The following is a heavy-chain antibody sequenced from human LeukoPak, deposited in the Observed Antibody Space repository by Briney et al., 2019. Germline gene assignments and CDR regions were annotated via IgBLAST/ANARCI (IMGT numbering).Heavy chain of an antibody. CDR3: ARGADDSSGYVDY. V-gene: IGHV4-61*01. CDR1: GGSVSSGSYY. D-gene: IGHD3-22*01. Sequence: SETLSLTCTVSGGSVSSGSYYWSWIRQPPGKGLEWIGYIYYSGSTNYNPSLKSRVTISVDTSKNQFSLKLSSVTAADTAVYYCARGADDSSGYVDYWGQGTLVTVSS. CDR2: IYYSGST. J-gene: IGHJ4*02.